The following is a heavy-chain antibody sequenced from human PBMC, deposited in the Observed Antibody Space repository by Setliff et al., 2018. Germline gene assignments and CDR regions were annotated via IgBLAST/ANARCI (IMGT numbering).Heavy chain of an antibody. D-gene: IGHD6-19*01. J-gene: IGHJ4*02. CDR1: GFTFSDYY. Sequence: GGSLRLSCAASGFTFSDYYMSWIRQAPGKGLQWISYIRDTTNYKDYADSVKGRFTISRDNARNSLYLQMNSLITEDTSVYYCARSAVAVPGQFYFDNWGQGTQVTVSS. CDR3: ARSAVAVPGQFYFDN. CDR2: IRDTTNYK. V-gene: IGHV3-11*06.